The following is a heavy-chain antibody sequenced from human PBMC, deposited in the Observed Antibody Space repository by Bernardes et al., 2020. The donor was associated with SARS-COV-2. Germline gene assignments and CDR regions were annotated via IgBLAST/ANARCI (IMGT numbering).Heavy chain of an antibody. CDR1: GFTFANYA. J-gene: IGHJ4*02. CDR3: AKDINNFGYGFDY. Sequence: GGSRRLSCAASGFTFANYAMAWVRQAPGKGLEWVSIITGGGATIYYADSVKGRFTISRDSSKNTLYLQMNSLRAEDTALYYCAKDINNFGYGFDYWGRGTLVTVSS. D-gene: IGHD5-18*01. V-gene: IGHV3-23*01. CDR2: ITGGGATI.